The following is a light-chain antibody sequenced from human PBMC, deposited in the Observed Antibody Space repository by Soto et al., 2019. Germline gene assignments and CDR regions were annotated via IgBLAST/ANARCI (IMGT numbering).Light chain of an antibody. V-gene: IGKV3-20*01. CDR2: AAS. Sequence: EIVMTQSPATLSVSPGERATLSCRASQSVSSNLAWYQQKPGQAPRLLIYAASSRATGIPDRFSGSGSGTDFTLTISRLESEDFAVYYCQQYGSSRWTFGQGTKVDIK. CDR3: QQYGSSRWT. CDR1: QSVSSN. J-gene: IGKJ1*01.